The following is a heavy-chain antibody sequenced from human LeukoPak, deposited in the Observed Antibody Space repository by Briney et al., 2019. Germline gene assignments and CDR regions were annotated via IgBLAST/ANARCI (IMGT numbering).Heavy chain of an antibody. CDR3: ASSAIVVETNSYYYYYGMDV. J-gene: IGHJ6*02. CDR1: GYTFTSYG. Sequence: ASVKVSCKASGYTFTSYGISWVRQAPGQGLEWMGWISAYTGNTNYAQKFQGRVTITADESTSTAYMELSSLRSEDTAVYYCASSAIVVETNSYYYYYGMDVWGQGTTVTVSS. D-gene: IGHD3-22*01. CDR2: ISAYTGNT. V-gene: IGHV1-18*01.